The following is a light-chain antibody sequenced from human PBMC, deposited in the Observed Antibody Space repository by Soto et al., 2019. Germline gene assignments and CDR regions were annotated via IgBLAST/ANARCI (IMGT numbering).Light chain of an antibody. V-gene: IGLV2-14*01. Sequence: HSSLTQPASVSGSPGQSITISCTGTSSDVGGYNYVSWYQQHPGKAPKLMIYDVSNQPSGVSNRFSGSNSGNTASLTISGLQAEDEADDYCSSYTSSSRYGFGTGTKLTVL. J-gene: IGLJ1*01. CDR3: SSYTSSSRYG. CDR2: DVS. CDR1: SSDVGGYNY.